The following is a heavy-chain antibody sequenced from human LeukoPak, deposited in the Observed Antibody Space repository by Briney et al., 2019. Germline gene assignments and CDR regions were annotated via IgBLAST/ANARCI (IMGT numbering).Heavy chain of an antibody. J-gene: IGHJ5*02. Sequence: SETLSLTCTVSGGSISSSSYYWGWIRQPPGKGLEWIGSIYYSGSTYYNPSLKSRVTISVDTSKNQFSLKLSSVTAADTAVYYCARVYYYDSSSYSNWFDPWGQGTLVTVSS. V-gene: IGHV4-39*07. CDR1: GGSISSSSYY. D-gene: IGHD3-22*01. CDR3: ARVYYYDSSSYSNWFDP. CDR2: IYYSGST.